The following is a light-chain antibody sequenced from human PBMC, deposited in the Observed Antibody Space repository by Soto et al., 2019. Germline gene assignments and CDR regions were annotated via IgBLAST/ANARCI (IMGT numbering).Light chain of an antibody. V-gene: IGLV2-14*01. CDR2: DVT. J-gene: IGLJ1*01. CDR1: SSDVGGYKY. CDR3: SSYAGSSTPYV. Sequence: QSVLTQPASVSGSPGQSITISCTGTSSDVGGYKYVSWYQQHPGKAPKLMIYDVTKRPSGVSNRFSGSKSGNTASLTISGLQAEDEADYYCSSYAGSSTPYVFGPGTKVTDL.